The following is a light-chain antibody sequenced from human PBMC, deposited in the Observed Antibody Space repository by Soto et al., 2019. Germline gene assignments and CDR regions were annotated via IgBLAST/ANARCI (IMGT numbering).Light chain of an antibody. Sequence: ELVLTEATETLSLSPGERASLSCRTSHSVNSHVAWYQQKPGQAPRLLISGASTRAAGISDRFRGSGSGTECTLTISSLRSEDSAIYYGQQYFELRPMTFGQGTKVDI. CDR2: GAS. CDR3: QQYFELRPMT. J-gene: IGKJ1*01. CDR1: HSVNSH. V-gene: IGKV3-15*01.